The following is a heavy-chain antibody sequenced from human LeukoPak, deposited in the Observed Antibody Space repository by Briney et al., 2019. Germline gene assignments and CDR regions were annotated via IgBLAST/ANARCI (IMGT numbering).Heavy chain of an antibody. CDR1: GFTVSSNY. J-gene: IGHJ4*02. CDR2: IYSGGST. V-gene: IGHV3-66*01. D-gene: IGHD3-3*01. Sequence: GGSLRLSCAASGFTVSSNYMSWVRQAPGKGLEWVSVIYSGGSTYYADSVKGGFTISRDNSKNTLYLQMNSLRAEDTAVYYCARDRYYDFWSGSHYFDYWGQGTLVTVSS. CDR3: ARDRYYDFWSGSHYFDY.